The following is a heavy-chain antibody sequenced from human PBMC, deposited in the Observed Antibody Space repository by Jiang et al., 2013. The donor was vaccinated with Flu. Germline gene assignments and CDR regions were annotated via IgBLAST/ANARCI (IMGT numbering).Heavy chain of an antibody. Sequence: GSGLVKPSQTLSLTCTVSDDSISSSSYFWGWIRQPPGRGLDWIGSVYYDGTTYYNPSLKSRATISVDTSKNQFSLNLTSVTAADTAVYYCARNYYYGSGSYPLALHYYGMDVWGQGPRSPSPQ. D-gene: IGHD3-10*01. CDR3: ARNYYYGSGSYPLALHYYGMDV. J-gene: IGHJ6*01. V-gene: IGHV4-39*07. CDR1: DDSISSSSYF. CDR2: VYYDGTT.